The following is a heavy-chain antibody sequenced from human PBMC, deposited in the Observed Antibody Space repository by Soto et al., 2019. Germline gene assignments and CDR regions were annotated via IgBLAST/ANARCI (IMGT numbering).Heavy chain of an antibody. D-gene: IGHD1-7*01. CDR2: VSGSSGSK. CDR1: GFTFSSYA. V-gene: IGHV3-23*01. J-gene: IGHJ4*02. Sequence: EVQLLESGGGLVQPGGSLRLSCAASGFTFSSYAMSWVRQAPGKGLEWVSSVSGSSGSKSYADSVKGRFTISRDNSKSTVYLQMNRLRAEDTSGYFCAKDWCSGTTCYCLENWGQGPLVTVSS. CDR3: AKDWCSGTTCYCLEN.